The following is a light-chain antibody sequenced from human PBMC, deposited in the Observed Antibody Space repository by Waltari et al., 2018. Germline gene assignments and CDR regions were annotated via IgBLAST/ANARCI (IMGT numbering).Light chain of an antibody. CDR1: QSISIY. CDR3: QQSYTIPWT. CDR2: AAS. V-gene: IGKV1-39*01. Sequence: DIQMTQSPSSLSASVGDRVPITCRASQSISIYLTWYQQKPGNSPKLLNYAASSLQSGVPSRLSGSGSGTDFTLTISNLQPEDFATYFCQQSYTIPWTFGQGTKVEIK. J-gene: IGKJ1*01.